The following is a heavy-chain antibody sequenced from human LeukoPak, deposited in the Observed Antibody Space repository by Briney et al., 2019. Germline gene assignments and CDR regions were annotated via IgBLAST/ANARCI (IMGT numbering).Heavy chain of an antibody. Sequence: ASVTVSRKSSGYTFTSYYIHWVRQAPGQGLEWMGIINPGGGSTSYAQKFQDRVTMTRDTSTSTVYMELRSLRSEDTAVYYCAKDVRWDHPGFDPWGQGTLVIVSS. CDR1: GYTFTSYY. D-gene: IGHD4-23*01. J-gene: IGHJ5*02. CDR3: AKDVRWDHPGFDP. CDR2: INPGGGST. V-gene: IGHV1-46*01.